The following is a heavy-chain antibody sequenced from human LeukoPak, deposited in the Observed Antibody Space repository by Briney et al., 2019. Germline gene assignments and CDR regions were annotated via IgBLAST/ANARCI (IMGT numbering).Heavy chain of an antibody. J-gene: IGHJ4*02. D-gene: IGHD4-17*01. CDR1: GYTFTSYW. CDR2: IYPGDSDT. CDR3: AGARHGDYRWDY. V-gene: IGHV5-51*01. Sequence: GESLKISCQGSGYTFTSYWIAWVRQMPGEGLEWMGIIYPGDSDTRYSPSFQGLATISADKSISTAFLQWSSLKASDSAMYYCAGARHGDYRWDYWGQGTLVTVSS.